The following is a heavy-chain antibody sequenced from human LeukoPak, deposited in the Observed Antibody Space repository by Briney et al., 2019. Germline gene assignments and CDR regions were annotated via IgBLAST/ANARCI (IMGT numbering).Heavy chain of an antibody. CDR1: GGSVINTNW. J-gene: IGHJ4*02. CDR3: AREGGFYRPLDY. CDR2: VHLDGRT. D-gene: IGHD3-3*01. Sequence: SETLSLTCGVSGGSVINTNWWTWVRQPPGKGLEWIGEVHLDGRTNYNPSLESRLTMSVDVSENQVSLKLTSVTAADTAVYYCAREGGFYRPLDYSGQGTMVTVSS. V-gene: IGHV4-4*02.